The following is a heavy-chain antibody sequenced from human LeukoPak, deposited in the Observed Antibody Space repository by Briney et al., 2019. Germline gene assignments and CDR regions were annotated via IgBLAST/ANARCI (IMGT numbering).Heavy chain of an antibody. Sequence: KPGGSLRLSCAASGFTFSSYAMHWVRQAPGKGLEWVAVISYDGSNKYYADSVKGRFTISRDNSKNTLYLQMNSLRAEDTAVYYCAKGDSSGWYLSSYFDYWGQGTLVTVSS. V-gene: IGHV3-30*04. D-gene: IGHD6-19*01. CDR1: GFTFSSYA. CDR3: AKGDSSGWYLSSYFDY. J-gene: IGHJ4*02. CDR2: ISYDGSNK.